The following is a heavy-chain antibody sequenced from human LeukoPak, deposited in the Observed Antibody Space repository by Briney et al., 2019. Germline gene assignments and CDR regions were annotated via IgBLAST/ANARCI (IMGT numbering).Heavy chain of an antibody. Sequence: ASVKVSCKASGYTFTSYGISWVRQAPGQGLEWMGWISAYNGNTNYAQKLQGRVTITRNTSISTAYRELSSLRSEDTAVYYCARAGGQQLVGYYYYYMDVWGKGTTVTVSS. CDR2: ISAYNGNT. V-gene: IGHV1-18*01. D-gene: IGHD6-13*01. J-gene: IGHJ6*03. CDR3: ARAGGQQLVGYYYYYMDV. CDR1: GYTFTSYG.